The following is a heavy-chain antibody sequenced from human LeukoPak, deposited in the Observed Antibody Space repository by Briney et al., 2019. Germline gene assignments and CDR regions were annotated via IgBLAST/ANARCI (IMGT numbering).Heavy chain of an antibody. D-gene: IGHD6-13*01. V-gene: IGHV3-23*01. J-gene: IGHJ4*02. CDR3: AKAAAAPGFDF. Sequence: GGALRLSCAASGFTSSSYALNWVRQAPGKGLEWVATVSGSGDRMYHADSVKGRFTISRDNSKNTIYLQMNSLRAEDTALYYCAKAAAAPGFDFWGQGTLVTVSS. CDR2: VSGSGDRM. CDR1: GFTSSSYA.